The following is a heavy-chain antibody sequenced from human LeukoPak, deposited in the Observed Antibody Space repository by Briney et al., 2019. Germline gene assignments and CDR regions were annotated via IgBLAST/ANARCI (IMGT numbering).Heavy chain of an antibody. CDR3: ARRGVTTDYYMDV. Sequence: GGSLRLSCAASGFTFSSYSMNWVRQAPGKGLEWVSYISSSSTIYYADSVKGRFTISRDNAKNSLYLQMNSLRAEDTAVYYCARRGVTTDYYMDVWGKGITVTVSS. CDR1: GFTFSSYS. V-gene: IGHV3-48*04. J-gene: IGHJ6*03. CDR2: ISSSSTI. D-gene: IGHD1-14*01.